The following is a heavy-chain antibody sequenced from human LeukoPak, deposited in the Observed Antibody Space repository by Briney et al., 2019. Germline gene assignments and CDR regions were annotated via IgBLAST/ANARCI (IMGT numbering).Heavy chain of an antibody. CDR1: GGSISSGGYS. Sequence: PSQTLSLTCTVSGGSISSGGYSWSWIRQHPGKGLEWIGYIYYSGSTYYNPSLKSRVTISVDTSKNQFSLKLSSVTAADTAVYYCARWGYDSSGCYSNLKGDWFDPWGQGTLVTVSS. D-gene: IGHD3-22*01. CDR2: IYYSGST. V-gene: IGHV4-31*03. J-gene: IGHJ5*02. CDR3: ARWGYDSSGCYSNLKGDWFDP.